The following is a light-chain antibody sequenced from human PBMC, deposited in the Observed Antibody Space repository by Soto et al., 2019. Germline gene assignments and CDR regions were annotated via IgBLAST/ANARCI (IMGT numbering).Light chain of an antibody. Sequence: EIVKTQSPATLSVSPGERVSLSCRASQNVATNFAWYQQRPGQAPRLLIYDASNRATGIPARFSGSGSGTEFTLTISSLQSEDFAVYYCQQFNIWPWSFGQGTKV. CDR1: QNVATN. J-gene: IGKJ1*01. CDR3: QQFNIWPWS. V-gene: IGKV3-15*01. CDR2: DAS.